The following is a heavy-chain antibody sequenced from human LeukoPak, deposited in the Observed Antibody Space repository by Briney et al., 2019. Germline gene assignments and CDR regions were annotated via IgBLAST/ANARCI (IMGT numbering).Heavy chain of an antibody. CDR2: IYYSGST. CDR1: GGSISSSSYY. CDR3: AREETNYDILTGYSHGAFDI. D-gene: IGHD3-9*01. Sequence: SETLSLTCTVSGGSISSSSYYWGWIRQPPGKGLEWIGSIYYSGSTYYNPSLKSRVTISVDTSKNQFSLKLSSVTAADTAVYYCAREETNYDILTGYSHGAFDIWGQGTMVTVSS. J-gene: IGHJ3*02. V-gene: IGHV4-39*02.